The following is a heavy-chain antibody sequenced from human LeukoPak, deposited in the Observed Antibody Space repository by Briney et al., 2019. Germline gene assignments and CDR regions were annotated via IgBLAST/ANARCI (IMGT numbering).Heavy chain of an antibody. V-gene: IGHV3-21*01. CDR2: ISSSGTYI. CDR1: GFTFSSYG. CDR3: AREQSYSEEIVVVNPPFDY. J-gene: IGHJ4*02. Sequence: GGSLRLSCAASGFTFSSYGMNWVRQTPGKGLEWVSSISSSGTYIYFADSVKGRFTISRDNAKNSLYLQMNSLRAEDTALYYCAREQSYSEEIVVVNPPFDYWGQGNLATVSS. D-gene: IGHD2-21*01.